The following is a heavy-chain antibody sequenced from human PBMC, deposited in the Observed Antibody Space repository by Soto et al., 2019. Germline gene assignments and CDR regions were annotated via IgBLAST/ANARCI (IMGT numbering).Heavy chain of an antibody. CDR3: TRGVFFDY. Sequence: SETLSLTCTVSGGSISSYYWSWIRQPPGKGLEWIGYIYYSGSTNYADSVKGRFTISRDNAKNTLSLHMNSLRPEDTAVYYCTRGVFFDYWGQGILVTVSS. J-gene: IGHJ4*02. V-gene: IGHV4-59*12. CDR1: GGSISSYY. CDR2: IYYSGST. D-gene: IGHD2-8*01.